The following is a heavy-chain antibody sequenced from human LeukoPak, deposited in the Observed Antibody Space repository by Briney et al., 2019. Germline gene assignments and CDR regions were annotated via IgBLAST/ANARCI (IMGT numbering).Heavy chain of an antibody. J-gene: IGHJ4*02. CDR3: ATGIAARPGGSFDY. CDR1: GFTFSSYK. CDR2: ISSSGSAI. V-gene: IGHV3-48*03. Sequence: PGGPLRLSFAAPGFTFSSYKMNWVRQAPGKGLEWVSYISSSGSAIYYADSVKGRFTISRDNAKNSLYLQMNSLRAEDTAVYYCATGIAARPGGSFDYWGQGTLVTVSS. D-gene: IGHD6-6*01.